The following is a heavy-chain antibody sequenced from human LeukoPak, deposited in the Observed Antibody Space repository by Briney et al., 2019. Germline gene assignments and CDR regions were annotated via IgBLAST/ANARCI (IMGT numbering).Heavy chain of an antibody. J-gene: IGHJ4*02. Sequence: GGSLRLSCAASGFTFSSYEMNWVRQAPGKGLEWVSYISSSGSTIYYADSVKGRFTISRDNAKNSLYLQMNSPRAEDTAVYYCARDLYCSGGSCYSGALDWGQGTLVTVSS. V-gene: IGHV3-48*03. CDR3: ARDLYCSGGSCYSGALD. CDR2: ISSSGSTI. D-gene: IGHD2-15*01. CDR1: GFTFSSYE.